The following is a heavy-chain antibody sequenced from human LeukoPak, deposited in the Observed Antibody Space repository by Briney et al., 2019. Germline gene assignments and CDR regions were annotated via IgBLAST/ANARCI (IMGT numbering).Heavy chain of an antibody. J-gene: IGHJ4*02. Sequence: GGSLRLSCAASGFTFSSYWMHWVRQAPGKGLVWVSRINSDGSSISYADSVKGRFTISRDNAKNTLYLQMNSLRAEDTAVYYCAREILGAYGFDYWGQGTLVTVSS. CDR2: INSDGSSI. CDR3: AREILGAYGFDY. D-gene: IGHD1-26*01. CDR1: GFTFSSYW. V-gene: IGHV3-74*01.